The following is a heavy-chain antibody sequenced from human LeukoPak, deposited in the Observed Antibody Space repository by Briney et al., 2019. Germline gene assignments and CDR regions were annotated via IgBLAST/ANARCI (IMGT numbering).Heavy chain of an antibody. V-gene: IGHV4-59*08. J-gene: IGHJ4*02. CDR3: TRQGFYFNY. Sequence: PSETLSLTCTVSGGSINNYYWSWIRQPPGKGLEWIGYIYYNGSTNYNPSLKSRVTISVDTSKNQFSLNLSSVTAADTAMYYCTRQGFYFNYWGQGTLVTVSS. CDR2: IYYNGST. CDR1: GGSINNYY.